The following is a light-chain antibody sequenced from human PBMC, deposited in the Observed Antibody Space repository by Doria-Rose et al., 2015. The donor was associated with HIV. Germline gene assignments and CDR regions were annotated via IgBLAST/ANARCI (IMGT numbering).Light chain of an antibody. CDR3: QQRSNWPPL. J-gene: IGKJ3*01. CDR1: QSVSSY. V-gene: IGKV3-11*01. CDR2: DAS. Sequence: LSPGERVTLSCRASQSVSSYLAWYQQKPGQAPRLLIYDASNRATGIPARFSGSGSGTDFTLTISSLEPEDFAVYYCQQRSNWPPLFGPGTKV.